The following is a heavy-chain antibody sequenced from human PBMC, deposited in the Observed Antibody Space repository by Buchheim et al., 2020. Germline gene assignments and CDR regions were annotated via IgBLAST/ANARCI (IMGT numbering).Heavy chain of an antibody. CDR1: GGSVSSGPYY. J-gene: IGHJ4*01. Sequence: QVQLQESGPGLVKPSQTLSLTCTVSGGSVSSGPYYWTWIRQPAGKGLEWIGRIYPSGTTNYNPSLKSRLTISIDRSRNQLSLNLSSVTAADTAVYYCARLFDSWGQGTL. CDR3: ARLFDS. CDR2: IYPSGTT. V-gene: IGHV4-61*02.